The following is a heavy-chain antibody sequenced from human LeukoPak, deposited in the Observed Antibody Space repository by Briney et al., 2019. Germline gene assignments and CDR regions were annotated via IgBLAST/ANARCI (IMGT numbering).Heavy chain of an antibody. V-gene: IGHV4-39*01. Sequence: SETLSLTCSVSGGSISSISCYWGWIRQPPGKGLEWIGNIYSSGSTYNNPSLKSRVIISVDTSKIQFSLKLTSVTAADTAVYYCARQGVVGATGFDYWGQGTLVTVSS. J-gene: IGHJ4*02. CDR3: ARQGVVGATGFDY. CDR1: GGSISSISCY. D-gene: IGHD1-26*01. CDR2: IYSSGST.